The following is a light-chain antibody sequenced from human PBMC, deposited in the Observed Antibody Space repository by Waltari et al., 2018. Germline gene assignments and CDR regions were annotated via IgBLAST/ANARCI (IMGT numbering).Light chain of an antibody. Sequence: SYELTQPPSVSVYPGQTARITCSGDALPKQYAYWYQQKPGQAPVLVIYKDSERPSGIPERFSGSSSGTTVTLTISGVQAEDEADYYCQSADSSGTYNVFGSGTKVTVL. CDR2: KDS. J-gene: IGLJ6*01. CDR1: ALPKQY. V-gene: IGLV3-25*03. CDR3: QSADSSGTYNV.